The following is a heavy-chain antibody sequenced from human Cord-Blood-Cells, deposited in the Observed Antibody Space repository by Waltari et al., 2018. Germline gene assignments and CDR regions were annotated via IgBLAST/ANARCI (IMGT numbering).Heavy chain of an antibody. V-gene: IGHV1-8*01. D-gene: IGHD2-15*01. Sequence: QVQLVQSGAEVKKPGASVKVSCKASGYTFTSYDINWLRQATGPGLEWMGWKNPNSGNIGYAQKFQGRVTMTRNTSISTAYMELSSLRSEDTAVYYCARHLGYCSGGSCYYWYFDLWGRGTLVTVSS. CDR3: ARHLGYCSGGSCYYWYFDL. CDR1: GYTFTSYD. J-gene: IGHJ2*01. CDR2: KNPNSGNI.